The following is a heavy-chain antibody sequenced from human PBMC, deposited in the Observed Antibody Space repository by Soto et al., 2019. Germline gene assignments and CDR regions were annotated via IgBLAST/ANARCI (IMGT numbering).Heavy chain of an antibody. Sequence: ASVKVSCKASGYTFTGYYMHWVRQAPGQGLEWMGWINPNSGGTNYAQKFQGWVTMTRDTSISTAYMELSRLRSDDTAVYYCARDPYYYDSSGSLGSYGMDAWGQGTTVTVSS. D-gene: IGHD3-22*01. CDR2: INPNSGGT. CDR3: ARDPYYYDSSGSLGSYGMDA. J-gene: IGHJ6*02. V-gene: IGHV1-2*04. CDR1: GYTFTGYY.